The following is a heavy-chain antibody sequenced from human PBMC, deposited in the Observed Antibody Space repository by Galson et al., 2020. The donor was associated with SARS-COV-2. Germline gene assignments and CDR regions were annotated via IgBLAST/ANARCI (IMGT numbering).Heavy chain of an antibody. CDR3: ASHIMRYYFDN. Sequence: ASETLSLTCIVSGGSISSSSYYWAWIRQAPGKGLEYIGSIYSSGSTYYNPSLKSRVSISVDTSKNHFSLKLTSVTAADTAVYYCASHIMRYYFDNWGQGTLVTVSS. CDR1: GGSISSSSYY. CDR2: IYSSGST. J-gene: IGHJ4*02. D-gene: IGHD3-16*01. V-gene: IGHV4-39*01.